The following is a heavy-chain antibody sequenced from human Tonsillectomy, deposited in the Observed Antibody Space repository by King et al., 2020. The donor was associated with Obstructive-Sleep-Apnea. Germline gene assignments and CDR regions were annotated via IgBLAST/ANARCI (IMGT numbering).Heavy chain of an antibody. CDR2: ISSSSSYI. CDR3: ARDRAPFNYGSPDAFDI. D-gene: IGHD1-26*01. Sequence: EVQLVESGGGLVKPGGSLRLSCAASGFTFSSYSMNWVRQAPGKGLEWVSSISSSSSYIYYADSVKGRFTISRDNAKNSLYLQMNSLRAEDTAVYYCARDRAPFNYGSPDAFDIWGQGTMVTVSS. CDR1: GFTFSSYS. J-gene: IGHJ3*02. V-gene: IGHV3-21*01.